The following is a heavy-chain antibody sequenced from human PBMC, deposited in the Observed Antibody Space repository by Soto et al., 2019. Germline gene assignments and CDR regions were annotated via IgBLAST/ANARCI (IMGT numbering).Heavy chain of an antibody. CDR2: INAGNGNT. CDR3: ARSDDSSGYYH. V-gene: IGHV1-3*05. J-gene: IGHJ1*01. CDR1: GYTFTSYA. Sequence: QVQLVQSGAEEKKPGASVKVSCKASGYTFTSYAMHWVRQAPGQRLEWMGWINAGNGNTKYSQKFQGRVTITRDTAASTAYRELSSLRSEDTAVYYWARSDDSSGYYHWGQGTLVTVSS. D-gene: IGHD3-22*01.